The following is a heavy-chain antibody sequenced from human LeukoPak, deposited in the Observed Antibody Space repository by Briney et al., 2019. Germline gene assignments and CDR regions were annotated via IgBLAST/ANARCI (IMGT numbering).Heavy chain of an antibody. CDR3: ARVDDSSGYPGGY. CDR2: INPNSGGT. CDR1: GYTFTDYY. Sequence: ASVTVSCKASGYTFTDYYMHWVRQAPGQGLEWMGWINPNSGGTNYAQKFQGRVTMTRDTSIITAYMELSRLRSDDTAVYYCARVDDSSGYPGGYWGQGTLVTVSS. J-gene: IGHJ4*02. V-gene: IGHV1-2*02. D-gene: IGHD3-22*01.